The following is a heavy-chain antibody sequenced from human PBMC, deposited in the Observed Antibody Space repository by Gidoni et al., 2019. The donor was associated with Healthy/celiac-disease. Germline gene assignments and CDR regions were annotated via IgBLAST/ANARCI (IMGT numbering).Heavy chain of an antibody. CDR1: GGPFSSYA. CDR3: ANDCSGGSCYSVGFDP. CDR2: IIPIFGTA. J-gene: IGHJ5*02. V-gene: IGHV1-69*01. Sequence: QVQLVQSGAEVKKPGSSVHVSCQASGGPFSSYAISGVRQAPGQGLEGMGGIIPIFGTANDAQKVQGRVTITADESTSTAYMELSSLRSEDTAVYYCANDCSGGSCYSVGFDPWGQGTLVTVSS. D-gene: IGHD2-15*01.